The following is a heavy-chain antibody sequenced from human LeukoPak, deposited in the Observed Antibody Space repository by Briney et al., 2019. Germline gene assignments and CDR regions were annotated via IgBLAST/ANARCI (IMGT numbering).Heavy chain of an antibody. CDR2: IISSGSTI. CDR3: ARVGAAAGPYYYYYYYMDV. Sequence: GGSLRLSCAASGFTFSDYYMSWIRQAPGKGLEWGSYIISSGSTIYYADSVKGRFTISRDNAKNSLYLQMNSLRAEDTAVYYCARVGAAAGPYYYYYYYMDVWGKGTTVTISS. CDR1: GFTFSDYY. J-gene: IGHJ6*03. D-gene: IGHD6-13*01. V-gene: IGHV3-11*01.